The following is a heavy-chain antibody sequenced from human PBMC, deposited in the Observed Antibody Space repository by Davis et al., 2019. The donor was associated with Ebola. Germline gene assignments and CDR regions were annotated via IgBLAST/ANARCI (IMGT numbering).Heavy chain of an antibody. Sequence: ASVKVSCKASGYSFTNFDVTWVRQATGQGLEWVGWMNPNSGDTAYAQKFQGRVTMTSDISISTAYMELSSLRSEDTAVYYCARGRRHIQYSSSWYFDYWGQGTLVTVSS. J-gene: IGHJ4*02. D-gene: IGHD6-13*01. CDR1: GYSFTNFD. V-gene: IGHV1-8*01. CDR2: MNPNSGDT. CDR3: ARGRRHIQYSSSWYFDY.